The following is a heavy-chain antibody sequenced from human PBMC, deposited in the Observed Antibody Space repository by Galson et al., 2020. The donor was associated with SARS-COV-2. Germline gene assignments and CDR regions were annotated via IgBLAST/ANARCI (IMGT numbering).Heavy chain of an antibody. CDR1: GFSLSTSGVG. CDR2: IYWDDDK. V-gene: IGHV2-5*02. CDR3: ALDLPLNGHWKYFDY. Sequence: SGPTLVKPTQTLPLTCTFSGFSLSTSGVGVGWIRQPPGKALDCLALIYWDDDKRYSPSLKSRLTITKDTSKNQVVLTMTNMDPVDTATYYCALDLPLNGHWKYFDYWGQGTLVTVSS. D-gene: IGHD1-1*01. J-gene: IGHJ4*02.